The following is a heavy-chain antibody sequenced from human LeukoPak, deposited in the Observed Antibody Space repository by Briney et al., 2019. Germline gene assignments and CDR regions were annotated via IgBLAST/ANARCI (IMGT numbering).Heavy chain of an antibody. V-gene: IGHV4-61*02. CDR3: ARNGGDYVPSHAFDI. Sequence: SETLSLTCTVSGGSVSSASQYWSWIRQPAGKGLEWIGRLYTSGGTNYNPSLRGRATISVDTSKNQFSLKLSSVTAADTAVYYCARNGGDYVPSHAFDIWGQGTMVTVSS. D-gene: IGHD4-17*01. CDR1: GGSVSSASQY. CDR2: LYTSGGT. J-gene: IGHJ3*02.